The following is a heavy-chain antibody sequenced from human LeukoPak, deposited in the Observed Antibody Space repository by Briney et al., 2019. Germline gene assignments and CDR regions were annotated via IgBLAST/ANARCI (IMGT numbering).Heavy chain of an antibody. Sequence: SETLSLTCTVSGGSISSYYWSWIRQPPGKGLEWIGYIYYSGSTNYNPSPKSRVTISVDTSKNQFSLKLSSVTAADTAVYYCARNLPDYGDPALDYWGQGTLVTVSS. CDR3: ARNLPDYGDPALDY. CDR2: IYYSGST. CDR1: GGSISSYY. J-gene: IGHJ4*02. D-gene: IGHD4-17*01. V-gene: IGHV4-59*01.